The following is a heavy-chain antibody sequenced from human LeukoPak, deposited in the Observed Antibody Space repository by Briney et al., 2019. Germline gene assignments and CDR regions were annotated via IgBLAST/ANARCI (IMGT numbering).Heavy chain of an antibody. CDR3: ARVRAYSYGYIDY. CDR1: GGSFSGYY. J-gene: IGHJ4*02. D-gene: IGHD5-18*01. Sequence: SETLSLTCAVYGGSFSGYYWSWIRQPPGKGREWIGEINHSGSTNYNPSLKSRVTISVDTSKNQFSLKLSSVTAADTAVYYCARVRAYSYGYIDYWGQGTLVTVSS. CDR2: INHSGST. V-gene: IGHV4-34*01.